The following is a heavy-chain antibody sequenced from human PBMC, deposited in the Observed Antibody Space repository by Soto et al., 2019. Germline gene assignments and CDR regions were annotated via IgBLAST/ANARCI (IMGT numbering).Heavy chain of an antibody. CDR3: AREYCSGGSCYTWFDP. CDR1: GFIFSDYY. V-gene: IGHV3-11*01. Sequence: QVQLVQSGGGLVKPGGSLRLSCAASGFIFSDYYMRWIRQAPGKGLEWVSHISSSGSSRYYADSVKGRFTISRDNAKNPLYLQMNSLRAEDTAVYYCAREYCSGGSCYTWFDPWGQGTLVTVSS. J-gene: IGHJ5*02. D-gene: IGHD2-15*01. CDR2: ISSSGSSR.